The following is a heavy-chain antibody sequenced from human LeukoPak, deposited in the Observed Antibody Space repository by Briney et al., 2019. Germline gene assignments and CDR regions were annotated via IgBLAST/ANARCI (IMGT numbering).Heavy chain of an antibody. J-gene: IGHJ5*02. CDR3: ARLTPGYGSGRGEVWFDP. Sequence: GGSLRLSCAASGCTFSSHSMNWVSQAPGKGLEWVSSISSISSYIYYADSVKGRFTISRDNAKNSLYLQMNSLRAEDTAVYYCARLTPGYGSGRGEVWFDPWGQGTLVTVSS. D-gene: IGHD3-10*01. V-gene: IGHV3-21*01. CDR1: GCTFSSHS. CDR2: ISSISSYI.